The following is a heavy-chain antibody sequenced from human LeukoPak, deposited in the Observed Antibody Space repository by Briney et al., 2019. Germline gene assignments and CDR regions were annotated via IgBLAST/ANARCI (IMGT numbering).Heavy chain of an antibody. V-gene: IGHV3-33*01. CDR2: IWYDGSNK. Sequence: GGSLTLSCAASGFTFSSYGMHWVRQAPGKGLEWVAVIWYDGSNKYYADSVKGRFTISRDNSKNTLYLQMNSLRAEDTAVYYCARDLQEAVVAATPGDYWGQGTLDTVSS. CDR3: ARDLQEAVVAATPGDY. CDR1: GFTFSSYG. D-gene: IGHD2-15*01. J-gene: IGHJ4*02.